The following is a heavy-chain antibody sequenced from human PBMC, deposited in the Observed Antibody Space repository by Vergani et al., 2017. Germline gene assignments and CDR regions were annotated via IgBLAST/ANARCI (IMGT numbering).Heavy chain of an antibody. J-gene: IGHJ3*02. Sequence: QVQLQESGPGLVKPSETLSFTCTVSGGSISSYYWSWIRQPPGKGLEWIGYIYYSGSTNYNPSLKSRVTISVDTSKNQFSLKLSSVTAADTAVYYCVGSSGYYATDAFDIWGQGTMVTVSS. D-gene: IGHD3-22*01. CDR3: VGSSGYYATDAFDI. CDR2: IYYSGST. V-gene: IGHV4-59*01. CDR1: GGSISSYY.